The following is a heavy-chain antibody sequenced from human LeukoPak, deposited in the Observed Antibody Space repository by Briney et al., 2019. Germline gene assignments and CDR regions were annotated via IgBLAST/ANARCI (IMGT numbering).Heavy chain of an antibody. V-gene: IGHV3-48*01. CDR1: GFTFSSYS. Sequence: PGGSLRLSCAASGFTFSSYSMNWVRQAPGKGLEWVSYISSSSSTIYYADSVKGRFTISRDNSKNTLYLQMNSLGAEDTAGYYCAKSHYAKQGYCRGGRCYPPGYWGQGTLVTVSS. D-gene: IGHD2-15*01. CDR3: AKSHYAKQGYCRGGRCYPPGY. CDR2: ISSSSSTI. J-gene: IGHJ4*02.